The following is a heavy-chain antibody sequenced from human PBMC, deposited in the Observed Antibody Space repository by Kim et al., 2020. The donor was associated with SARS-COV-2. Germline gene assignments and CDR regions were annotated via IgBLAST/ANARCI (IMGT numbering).Heavy chain of an antibody. CDR3: ARGRAGVVPSPILGLGPYYDYYAMDV. D-gene: IGHD3-3*01. J-gene: IGHJ6*02. V-gene: IGHV4-34*01. CDR1: GESFSGYH. CDR2: IDHSGGT. Sequence: SETLSLTCAVFGESFSGYHWTWIRQSPGKGLEWIGEIDHSGGTNCNPSLKSRVTISLDTSKNQFSLKLGSLSAADTAVYYCARGRAGVVPSPILGLGPYYDYYAMDVWGQGTTITVSS.